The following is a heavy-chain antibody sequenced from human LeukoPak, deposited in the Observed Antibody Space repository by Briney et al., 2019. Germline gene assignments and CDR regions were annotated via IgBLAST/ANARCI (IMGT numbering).Heavy chain of an antibody. Sequence: GRSLRLSCAASGFTFSSYSMNWVRQAPGKGLEWVSSISTSSSYIYYADSVKGRFTISRDNAKNSLYLQVNSLRAEDTAVYYCARDPDGIARNYFDYWGQGTLVTVSS. CDR2: ISTSSSYI. V-gene: IGHV3-21*03. CDR3: ARDPDGIARNYFDY. J-gene: IGHJ4*02. D-gene: IGHD6-6*01. CDR1: GFTFSSYS.